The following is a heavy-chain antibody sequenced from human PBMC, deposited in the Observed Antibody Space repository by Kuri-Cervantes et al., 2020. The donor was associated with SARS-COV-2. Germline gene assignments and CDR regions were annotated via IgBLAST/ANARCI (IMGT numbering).Heavy chain of an antibody. J-gene: IGHJ2*01. CDR1: GYTSTSDY. D-gene: IGHD2-15*01. CDR3: APAMAANWYLDL. Sequence: ASVKVSCKASGYTSTSDYIHWVRQAPGQGPEWMGLIDPDGGTTVYAQKFQDRITMTSDTSTSTVYMEVRSLRSEETATYYCAPAMAANWYLDLWGRGTLVTVSS. V-gene: IGHV1-46*01. CDR2: IDPDGGTT.